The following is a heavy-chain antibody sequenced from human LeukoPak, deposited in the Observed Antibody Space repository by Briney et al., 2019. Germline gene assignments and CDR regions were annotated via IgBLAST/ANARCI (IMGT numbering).Heavy chain of an antibody. J-gene: IGHJ5*02. CDR3: ARPVKQDWFDP. CDR2: FYYSGST. D-gene: IGHD4-23*01. V-gene: IGHV4-59*12. CDR1: GGSISSYS. Sequence: SETLSLTCTVSGGSISSYSWSWIRQPPGKGLEWIGYFYYSGSTYYNPSLKSRVTISVDTSKNQFSLKLSSVTAADTAVYYCARPVKQDWFDPWGQGTLVTVSS.